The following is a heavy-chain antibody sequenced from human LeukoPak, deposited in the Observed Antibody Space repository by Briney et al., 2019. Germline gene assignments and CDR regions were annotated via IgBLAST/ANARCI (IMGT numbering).Heavy chain of an antibody. J-gene: IGHJ4*02. Sequence: PGGSLRLSCAASGFTFSIYSMNWVRQAPGQGLEWVSSISGGGSYIYYADSVKGRFTISRDNAKNSLYLQMNSLRAEDTAVYYCARAATIVNPFDYWGQGTLLTVSS. CDR3: ARAATIVNPFDY. CDR1: GFTFSIYS. V-gene: IGHV3-21*01. D-gene: IGHD5-12*01. CDR2: ISGGGSYI.